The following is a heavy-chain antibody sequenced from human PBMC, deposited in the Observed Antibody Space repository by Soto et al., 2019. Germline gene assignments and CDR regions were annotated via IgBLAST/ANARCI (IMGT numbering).Heavy chain of an antibody. CDR3: ARDLGIQLWLVMDV. D-gene: IGHD5-18*01. V-gene: IGHV3-30-3*01. CDR1: GFTFSSYA. Sequence: QVQLVESGGGVVQPGRSLRLSCAASGFTFSSYAMHWVRQAPGKGLEWVAVISYDGSNKYYADSVKGRFTISRDNSKNTLYLQMHCLRAEDTAVYYCARDLGIQLWLVMDVWGQGTTVTVSS. CDR2: ISYDGSNK. J-gene: IGHJ6*02.